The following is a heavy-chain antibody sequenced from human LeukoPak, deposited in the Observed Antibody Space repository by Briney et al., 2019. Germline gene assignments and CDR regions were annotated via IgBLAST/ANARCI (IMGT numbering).Heavy chain of an antibody. J-gene: IGHJ5*01. CDR2: IYYSGST. Sequence: PSETLSLTCTVSGGFISSGGYYWSWIRRHPGKGLEWIGYIYYSGSTYYNPSLKSRVTISVDTSKNQFSLKLSSVTAADTAVYYCARDQHSSSLNWFDSWGQGTLVTVSS. CDR1: GGFISSGGYY. CDR3: ARDQHSSSLNWFDS. D-gene: IGHD6-13*01. V-gene: IGHV4-31*03.